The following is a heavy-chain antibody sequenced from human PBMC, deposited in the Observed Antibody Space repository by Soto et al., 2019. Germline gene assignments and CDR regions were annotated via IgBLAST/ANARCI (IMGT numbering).Heavy chain of an antibody. V-gene: IGHV3-7*01. D-gene: IGHD3-22*01. CDR3: ARDYYKYYDSSGYYRSPAY. CDR2: IKQDGSEK. Sequence: GGSLRLSCAASGFTFNSYWMSWVRQAPGKGLEWVANIKQDGSEKYYVDSVKGRFTISRDNSRNTLFLQMNSLRAEDTAVYYCARDYYKYYDSSGYYRSPAYWGQGTLVTVSS. J-gene: IGHJ4*02. CDR1: GFTFNSYW.